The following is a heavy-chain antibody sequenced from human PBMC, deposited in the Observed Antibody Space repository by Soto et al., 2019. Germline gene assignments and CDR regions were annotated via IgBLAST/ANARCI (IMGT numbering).Heavy chain of an antibody. J-gene: IGHJ4*02. V-gene: IGHV4-34*01. CDR1: GGSFSGYY. CDR3: AKDLEYYYGSGSYPPTTFDY. D-gene: IGHD3-10*01. Sequence: SETLSLTCAVYGGSFSGYYWSWIRQPPGKGLEWIGEINHSGSTNYNPSLKSRVTISVDTSKNQFSLKLSSVTAADTAVYYCAKDLEYYYGSGSYPPTTFDYWGQGTLVTVSS. CDR2: INHSGST.